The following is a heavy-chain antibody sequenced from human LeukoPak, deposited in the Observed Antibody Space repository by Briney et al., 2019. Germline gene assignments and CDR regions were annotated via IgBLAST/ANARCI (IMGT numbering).Heavy chain of an antibody. D-gene: IGHD2-2*01. J-gene: IGHJ6*03. CDR3: AREGLGYCSSTSCSNMDV. Sequence: GSSVKVSCKASGGTFSSYAISWVRQAPGQGLEWMGGIIPIFGTANYAQKFQGRVTITTDESTSTAYMELSSLRSEDTAVYYCAREGLGYCSSTSCSNMDVWGKGTTVTVSS. CDR1: GGTFSSYA. CDR2: IIPIFGTA. V-gene: IGHV1-69*05.